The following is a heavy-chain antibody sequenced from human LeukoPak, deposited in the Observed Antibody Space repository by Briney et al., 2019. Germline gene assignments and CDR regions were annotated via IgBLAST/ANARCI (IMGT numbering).Heavy chain of an antibody. CDR2: INPNSGGT. Sequence: GASVKVSCKASGDTFTGYYMHWVRQAAGQGLGWKGWINPNSGGTNYAQKFQGTVTMTRDTSLSTAYMELSRLRSDDTAVYYCARFHDYGNSGYFDYWGQGTLVTVSS. CDR3: ARFHDYGNSGYFDY. CDR1: GDTFTGYY. D-gene: IGHD4-11*01. J-gene: IGHJ4*02. V-gene: IGHV1-2*02.